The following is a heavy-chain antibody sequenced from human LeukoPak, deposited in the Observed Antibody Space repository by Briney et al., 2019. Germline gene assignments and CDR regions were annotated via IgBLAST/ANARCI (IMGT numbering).Heavy chain of an antibody. CDR1: GFTFINYG. V-gene: IGHV3-23*01. CDR2: ISGRGGST. CDR3: ARRAGAYSHPYDY. Sequence: PGGSLRLSCAASGFTFINYGMRWVRRAPGKGLEWVSGISGRGGSTDYAGSVQGRFTISRDNSKNTLYLQMNSLRAEDTAVYYCARRAGAYSHPYDYWGQGTLVTVSS. J-gene: IGHJ4*02. D-gene: IGHD4/OR15-4a*01.